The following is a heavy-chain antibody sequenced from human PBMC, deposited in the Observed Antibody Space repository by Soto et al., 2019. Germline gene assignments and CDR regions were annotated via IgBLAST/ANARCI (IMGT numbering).Heavy chain of an antibody. Sequence: GASVKVSCKASGYTFTYYSMHWVRQAPGKRLEWMGWINAGNGNTKYSQKFQGRVTITRDTSANTAYMELSSLRSEDTAIYYCARDRSEGLPCKRGYSAYDSDCSWFDPWGQGTLVTVSS. CDR2: INAGNGNT. CDR1: GYTFTYYS. D-gene: IGHD5-12*01. CDR3: ARDRSEGLPCKRGYSAYDSDCSWFDP. V-gene: IGHV1-3*01. J-gene: IGHJ5*02.